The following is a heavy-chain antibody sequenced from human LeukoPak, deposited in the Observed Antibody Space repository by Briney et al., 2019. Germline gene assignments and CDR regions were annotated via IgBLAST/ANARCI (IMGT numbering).Heavy chain of an antibody. Sequence: SETLSLTCTVSGGSISSYYWSWIRQPAGKGLEWIGRIYTSASTNYNPSLKCRVTMSVDTSKNQFSLKLSSVTAADTAVYYCARDSPRDYYDSSGYYYYAFDIWGQGTMVTVSS. D-gene: IGHD3-22*01. CDR1: GGSISSYY. V-gene: IGHV4-4*07. CDR3: ARDSPRDYYDSSGYYYYAFDI. CDR2: IYTSAST. J-gene: IGHJ3*02.